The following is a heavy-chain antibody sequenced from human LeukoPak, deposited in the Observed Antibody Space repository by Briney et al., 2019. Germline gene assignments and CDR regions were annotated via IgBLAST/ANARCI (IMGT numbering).Heavy chain of an antibody. J-gene: IGHJ3*02. CDR2: IYYSGST. Sequence: SETLSLTCTVSGGSISSGDYYWSWIRQPPGKGLEWIGYIYYSGSTYYNPSLKSRVTISVDTSKNQFSLKLSSVTAADTAVYYCARATPPRAYYDFWSGYPLGGAFDIWGQGTMVTVS. V-gene: IGHV4-30-4*08. D-gene: IGHD3-3*01. CDR1: GGSISSGDYY. CDR3: ARATPPRAYYDFWSGYPLGGAFDI.